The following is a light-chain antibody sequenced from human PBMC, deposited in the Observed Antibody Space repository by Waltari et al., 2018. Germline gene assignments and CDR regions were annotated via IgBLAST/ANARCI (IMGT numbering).Light chain of an antibody. CDR1: SSTIGNNY. CDR3: GTWDSSQSAGNWL. J-gene: IGLJ3*02. V-gene: IGLV1-51*01. Sequence: QSVLTQPPSVSAAPGQKVTISCSGSSSTIGNNYVSWYHHLPGTAPKLLIYNMNKRPSGIPDRFSGSKSGTSATLGITGLQTGDEADYYCGTWDSSQSAGNWLFGGGTKLTVL. CDR2: NMN.